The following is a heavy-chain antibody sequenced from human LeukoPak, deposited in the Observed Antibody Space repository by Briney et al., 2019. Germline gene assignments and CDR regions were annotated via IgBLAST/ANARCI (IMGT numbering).Heavy chain of an antibody. J-gene: IGHJ4*02. Sequence: SETLSLTCTVSGGSISNNNYYWTWLRQPAGKGLEWFGRLNASGTTNYNSSLESRVTITADTSENQFSLKLSAVTAADTAVYYCARGRPYVDYFDYWGQGALVTVSS. D-gene: IGHD3-16*01. CDR1: GGSISNNNYY. CDR3: ARGRPYVDYFDY. CDR2: LNASGTT. V-gene: IGHV4-61*02.